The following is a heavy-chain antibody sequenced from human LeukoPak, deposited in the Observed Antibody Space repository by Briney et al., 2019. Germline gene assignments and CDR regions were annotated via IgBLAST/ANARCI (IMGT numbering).Heavy chain of an antibody. Sequence: PSETLSLTCTVSGGSISSSSYYWSWIRQPPGKGLEWIGYIYYSGSTNYNPSLKSRVAISVDTSKNQFSLKLDSVTAADTAVYYCARLQATVTIHAYFDYWGQGTLVTVSS. J-gene: IGHJ4*01. V-gene: IGHV4-61*01. CDR3: ARLQATVTIHAYFDY. CDR1: GGSISSSSYY. D-gene: IGHD4-17*01. CDR2: IYYSGST.